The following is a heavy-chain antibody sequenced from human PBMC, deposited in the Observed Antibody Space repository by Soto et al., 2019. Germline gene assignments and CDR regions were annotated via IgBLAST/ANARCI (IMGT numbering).Heavy chain of an antibody. CDR1: GFTFSSFW. Sequence: EVQLVESGGGLVQPGGSLRLSCAASGFTFSSFWMHWVRQVPGKGLVWVSRINTDGSSTSYADSVKGRFTISRDNAKNTVYLQMNRLRAEDTAVYYCARVGRVWELDTWGQGTLVTVSS. V-gene: IGHV3-74*01. J-gene: IGHJ4*02. CDR2: INTDGSST. CDR3: ARVGRVWELDT. D-gene: IGHD1-26*01.